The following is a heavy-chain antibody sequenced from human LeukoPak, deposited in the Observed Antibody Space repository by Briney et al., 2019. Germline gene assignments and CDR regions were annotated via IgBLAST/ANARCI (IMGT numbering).Heavy chain of an antibody. CDR2: IYYSGST. D-gene: IGHD6-19*01. Sequence: SDTLSLTCAVSGYSISSSNWWGLIRPPPGKGLEWIGYIYYSGSTYYNPSLKSRVTMSVDTSKNQFSLKLSPVTAVDTAVYYCASTYNSGPYAAFDIWGQGTMVTVSS. CDR3: ASTYNSGPYAAFDI. CDR1: GYSISSSNW. J-gene: IGHJ3*02. V-gene: IGHV4-28*01.